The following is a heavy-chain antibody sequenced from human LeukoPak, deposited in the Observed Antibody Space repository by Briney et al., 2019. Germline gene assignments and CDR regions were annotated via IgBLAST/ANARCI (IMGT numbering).Heavy chain of an antibody. D-gene: IGHD3-10*01. Sequence: SVKVSCKASGYTFTGYYMHWVRQAPGQGLEWMGWINPNSGGTNYAQKFQGRVTMTRDTSISTAYMELSRLRSDDTAVYYCARDRYYGSGSYYNAPIDYWGQGTLVTVSS. J-gene: IGHJ4*02. CDR1: GYTFTGYY. CDR2: INPNSGGT. V-gene: IGHV1-2*02. CDR3: ARDRYYGSGSYYNAPIDY.